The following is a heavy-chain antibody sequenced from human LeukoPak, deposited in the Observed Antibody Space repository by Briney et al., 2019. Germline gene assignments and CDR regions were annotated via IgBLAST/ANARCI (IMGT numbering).Heavy chain of an antibody. D-gene: IGHD1-26*01. CDR1: GFTFSSYS. CDR2: ITASGTAM. CDR3: ASSGSYRFDY. V-gene: IGHV3-48*02. J-gene: IGHJ4*02. Sequence: GGSLRLSCAASGFTFSSYSMNWVRQAPGKGLEWVSHITASGTAMFYTDSVKGRFTISRDNAKNSLYLQMNSLRDEDTAVYYCASSGSYRFDYWGQGTLVTVSS.